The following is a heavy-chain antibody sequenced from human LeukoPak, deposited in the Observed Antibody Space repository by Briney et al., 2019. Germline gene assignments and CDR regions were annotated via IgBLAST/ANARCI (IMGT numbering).Heavy chain of an antibody. J-gene: IGHJ4*02. V-gene: IGHV1-3*03. CDR2: INAGNGNT. Sequence: ASVKVSCKASGYTFTSYAMHWVRQAPGQRLEWMGWINAGNGNTKYSQEFQGRVTITRDTSASTAYMELSSLRSEDMAVYYCARDRLVGATEFDYWGQGTLVTVSS. CDR3: ARDRLVGATEFDY. CDR1: GYTFTSYA. D-gene: IGHD1-26*01.